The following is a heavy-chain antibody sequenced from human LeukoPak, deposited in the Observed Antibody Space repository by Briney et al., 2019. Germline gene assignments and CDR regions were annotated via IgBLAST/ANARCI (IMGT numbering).Heavy chain of an antibody. V-gene: IGHV3-21*01. CDR3: ARDRGSGGTGAFDI. J-gene: IGHJ3*02. CDR2: ISSSSSYI. Sequence: GGSLRLSCAASGFTFSSYSMNWVRQAPGKGLEWVSSISSSSSYIYYADSVKGRFTISRDNAKNSLYLQMNSLRAEDTAVYYCARDRGSGGTGAFDIWGQGTMVTVSS. CDR1: GFTFSSYS. D-gene: IGHD1-26*01.